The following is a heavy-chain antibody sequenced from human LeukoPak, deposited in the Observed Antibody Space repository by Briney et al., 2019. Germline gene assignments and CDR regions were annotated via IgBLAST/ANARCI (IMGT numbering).Heavy chain of an antibody. CDR1: GGSISSSSYY. CDR3: ARHKYEAAATHFDY. Sequence: SETLSLTCTVSGGSISSSSYYWGWIRQPPGKGLEWIGSIYYSGSTYYNPSLKSRATISVDTSKNQFSLKLSSVTAADTAVYYCARHKYEAAATHFDYWGQGTLVTVSS. V-gene: IGHV4-39*01. J-gene: IGHJ4*02. CDR2: IYYSGST. D-gene: IGHD6-13*01.